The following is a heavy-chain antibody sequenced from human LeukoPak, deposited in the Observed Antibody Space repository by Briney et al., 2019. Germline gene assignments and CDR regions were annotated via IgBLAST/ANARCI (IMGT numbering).Heavy chain of an antibody. CDR2: ISDDSSDI. CDR1: GFTFSLYA. Sequence: GGSLRLSCAASGFTFSLYAMNWVRQAPGKGLEWISYISDDSSDIHYAGSVRGRFTISRDDARKTLYLQLSSLRVEDTAVYYCARDTFQPGLIDSWGQGTLVTVSS. D-gene: IGHD2-2*01. CDR3: ARDTFQPGLIDS. V-gene: IGHV3-21*05. J-gene: IGHJ4*02.